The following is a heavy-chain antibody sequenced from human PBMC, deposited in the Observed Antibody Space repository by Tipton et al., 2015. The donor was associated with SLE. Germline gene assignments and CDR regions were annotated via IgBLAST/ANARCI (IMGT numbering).Heavy chain of an antibody. D-gene: IGHD6-13*01. CDR2: TNPSGNT. CDR3: ARQRLRYSSSWSPNWFDP. Sequence: TLSLTCAVYGRSFGGYSWSWIRQPPGKGLEWIGQTNPSGNTNYNPSLKSRVTISVDTSNNQLSLKLTSVTAADTALYYCARQRLRYSSSWSPNWFDPWGQGTLVTVSS. V-gene: IGHV4-34*01. J-gene: IGHJ5*02. CDR1: GRSFGGYS.